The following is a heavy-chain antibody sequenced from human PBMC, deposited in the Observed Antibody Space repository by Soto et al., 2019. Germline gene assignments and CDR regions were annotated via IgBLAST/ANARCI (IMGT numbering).Heavy chain of an antibody. V-gene: IGHV3-30-3*01. D-gene: IGHD6-19*01. Sequence: QVQVVESGGGVVQPGRSLRLSCAASGFTFSSYAMDWVRQAPGKGLEWVAVISYDGSNKYDADSVKGRFTISRDNSKNTLYLQMNSLRAEDTAVYYCARATSGWYKDAFDIWGQGTMVTVSS. J-gene: IGHJ3*02. CDR1: GFTFSSYA. CDR3: ARATSGWYKDAFDI. CDR2: ISYDGSNK.